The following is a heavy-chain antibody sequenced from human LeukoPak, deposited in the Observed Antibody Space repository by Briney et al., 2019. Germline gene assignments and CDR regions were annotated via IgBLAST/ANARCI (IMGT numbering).Heavy chain of an antibody. Sequence: GGSLRLSCAASGFTFSSYSMNWVRQAPGKGLEWVSSISSSSGYIYYADSVKGRFTISRDNAKNSLYLQMNSLRAEDTAVYYCARRRLAGSYRPPHWFDPWGQGTLVTVSS. CDR3: ARRRLAGSYRPPHWFDP. V-gene: IGHV3-21*01. CDR1: GFTFSSYS. CDR2: ISSSSGYI. J-gene: IGHJ5*02. D-gene: IGHD3-16*02.